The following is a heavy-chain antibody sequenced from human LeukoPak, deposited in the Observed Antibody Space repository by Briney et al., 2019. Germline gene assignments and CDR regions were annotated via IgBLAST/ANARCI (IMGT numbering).Heavy chain of an antibody. CDR2: IYASVST. Sequence: PSETLSLTCTVSGGSIGRYYWTWIRRPAGKGLEWIGHIYASVSTNYNPSLKSRVTVSVDTSKNQIFLRLTSVSAADTAVYYCARAGTGSYLFDXWGQGXLVTV. V-gene: IGHV4-4*07. CDR3: ARAGTGSYLFDX. D-gene: IGHD1-26*01. J-gene: IGHJ4*02. CDR1: GGSIGRYY.